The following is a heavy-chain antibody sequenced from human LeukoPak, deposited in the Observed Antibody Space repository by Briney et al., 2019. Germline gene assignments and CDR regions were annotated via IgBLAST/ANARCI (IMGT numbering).Heavy chain of an antibody. CDR3: ARDSHNCSSTSCYPQGNWFDP. CDR1: GFTFSSYA. V-gene: IGHV3-21*01. Sequence: PGGSLRLSCAASGFTFSSYAMSWVRQAPGKGLEWVSSISSSSSYIYYADSVKGRFTISRDNAKNSLYLQMNSLRAEDTAVYYCARDSHNCSSTSCYPQGNWFDPWGQGTLVTVSS. CDR2: ISSSSSYI. D-gene: IGHD2-2*01. J-gene: IGHJ5*02.